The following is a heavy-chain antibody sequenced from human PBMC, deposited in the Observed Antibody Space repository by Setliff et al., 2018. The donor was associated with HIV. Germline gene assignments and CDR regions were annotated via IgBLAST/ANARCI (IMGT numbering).Heavy chain of an antibody. V-gene: IGHV4-31*03. CDR1: GGSISSGDYY. Sequence: SETLSLTCTVSGGSISSGDYYWTWIRQHPGKGLEWSGYIYYSGSTYYNPSLKSRVTISVDTSKNQFSLKLSSVTAADTAVYYCAREDFWSGDQDYYYMDVWGKGTTVTVSS. J-gene: IGHJ6*03. D-gene: IGHD3-3*01. CDR3: AREDFWSGDQDYYYMDV. CDR2: IYYSGST.